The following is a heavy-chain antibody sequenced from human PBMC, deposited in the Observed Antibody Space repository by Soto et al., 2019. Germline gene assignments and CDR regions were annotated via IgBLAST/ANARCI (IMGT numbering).Heavy chain of an antibody. V-gene: IGHV3-30*03. Sequence: GGSLRLSCAASGFTLSNHGMQWVRQAPGKGLEWVAVTSSDGSIEHYADSGKGRFTISRDNSKNTLYLQMNSLRGEDTAMYYCARESEDLTSNFDYWGQGTLVTVSS. J-gene: IGHJ4*02. CDR2: TSSDGSIE. CDR3: ARESEDLTSNFDY. CDR1: GFTLSNHG.